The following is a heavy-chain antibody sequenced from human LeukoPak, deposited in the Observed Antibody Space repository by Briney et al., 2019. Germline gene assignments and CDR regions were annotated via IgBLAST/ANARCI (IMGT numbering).Heavy chain of an antibody. CDR1: GYTFTIYA. D-gene: IGHD3-22*01. Sequence: ASVKVSRNASGYTFTIYAMNWVRQAPGPGLEWMGCINTNTGNPTYSQAFTERFVFSLATSVSTPYLQISSLKAEDTTAYYCARDRGYYVSSAHVYWGQGALVTVS. CDR3: ARDRGYYVSSAHVY. V-gene: IGHV7-4-1*02. J-gene: IGHJ4*02. CDR2: INTNTGNP.